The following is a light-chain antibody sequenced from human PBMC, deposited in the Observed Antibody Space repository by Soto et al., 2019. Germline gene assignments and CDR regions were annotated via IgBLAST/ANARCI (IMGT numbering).Light chain of an antibody. J-gene: IGLJ1*01. CDR2: EVS. CDR3: TSYTSSTTLDV. CDR1: SSDVGGYNY. Sequence: QSVLTQPASVSGSPGQSITISCTGTSSDVGGYNYVSWYQQHPGKAPKLMIYEVSNRPSGVFNRFSGSKSGHTASLTISGLQSEDEAHYFCTSYTSSTTLDVFGTGTKVTVL. V-gene: IGLV2-14*01.